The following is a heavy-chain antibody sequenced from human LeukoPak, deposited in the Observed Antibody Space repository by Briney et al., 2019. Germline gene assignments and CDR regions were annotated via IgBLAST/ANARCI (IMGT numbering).Heavy chain of an antibody. CDR2: IYYSGST. V-gene: IGHV4-59*08. J-gene: IGHJ3*02. D-gene: IGHD2-15*01. Sequence: PSETLSLTCTVSGGSISSYYWSWIRQPPGKGLEWIGYIYYSGSTNYNPSLKSRVTISVDTSKNQFSLKLSSVTAADTAVYYCARHVVAATAVSAFDIWGQGTMVTVSS. CDR1: GGSISSYY. CDR3: ARHVVAATAVSAFDI.